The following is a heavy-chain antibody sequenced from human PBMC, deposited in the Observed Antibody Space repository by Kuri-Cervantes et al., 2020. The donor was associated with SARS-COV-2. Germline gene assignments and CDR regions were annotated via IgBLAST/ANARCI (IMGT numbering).Heavy chain of an antibody. J-gene: IGHJ5*02. D-gene: IGHD2-2*01. CDR2: ISGSGGST. Sequence: GGSLRLSCAASGFTFSSYAMSWVRQAPGKGLEWVSAISGSGGSTYYADSVKGRFTISRDNSKNTLYLQMNSLRAEDTAVYYCAKDWGYCSSTSCYDNLFDPWGQGTLITVSS. CDR1: GFTFSSYA. CDR3: AKDWGYCSSTSCYDNLFDP. V-gene: IGHV3-23*01.